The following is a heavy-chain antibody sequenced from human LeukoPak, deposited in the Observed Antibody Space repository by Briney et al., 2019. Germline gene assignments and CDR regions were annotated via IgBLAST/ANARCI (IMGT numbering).Heavy chain of an antibody. CDR1: GGSISSYY. D-gene: IGHD3-3*01. Sequence: KSSETLSLTCTVSGGSISSYYWSWIRQPPGKGLEWIGYIYYSGSTNYNPSLKSRVTISVDTSKNQFSLKLSSVTAADTAVYYCARTRSGYTSPFDYWGPGTLVTVSS. V-gene: IGHV4-59*01. CDR2: IYYSGST. CDR3: ARTRSGYTSPFDY. J-gene: IGHJ4*02.